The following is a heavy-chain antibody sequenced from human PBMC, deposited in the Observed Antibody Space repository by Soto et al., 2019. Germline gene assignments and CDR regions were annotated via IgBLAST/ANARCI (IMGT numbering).Heavy chain of an antibody. D-gene: IGHD1-26*01. CDR1: GGSFSGYY. CDR3: ARRWVNPRSKGFDY. Sequence: SETLSLTCAVYGGSFSGYYWSWIRQPPGKGLEWIGEINHSGSTNYNPSLKSRVTISVDTSKNQFSLKLSSVTAADTAVYYCARRWVNPRSKGFDYWGQGTLVTVSS. CDR2: INHSGST. J-gene: IGHJ4*02. V-gene: IGHV4-34*01.